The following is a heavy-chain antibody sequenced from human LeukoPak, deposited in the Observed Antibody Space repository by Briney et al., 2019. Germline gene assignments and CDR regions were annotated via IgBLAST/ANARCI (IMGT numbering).Heavy chain of an antibody. D-gene: IGHD3-10*01. V-gene: IGHV4-34*01. CDR3: ARGVWFGEFPFDY. J-gene: IGHJ4*02. CDR1: GGSFSGYY. CDR2: INHSGST. Sequence: SETLSLTCAVYGGSFSGYYWSWIRQPPGKGLEWIGEINHSGSTNYNPSLKSRVTISVDTSKNQSSLKLSSVTAADTAVYYCARGVWFGEFPFDYWGQGTLVTVSS.